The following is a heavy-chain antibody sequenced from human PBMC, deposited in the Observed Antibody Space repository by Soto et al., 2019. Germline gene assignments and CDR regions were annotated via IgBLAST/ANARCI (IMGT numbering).Heavy chain of an antibody. V-gene: IGHV3-23*01. CDR3: AKVGWDVWGTYRSHFDY. Sequence: EVQLLESGGGLVQPGGSLRLSCAASGFTFSSYAMSWVRQAPGKGLEWVTGISGSGATTYYADSVKGRFTISRDNSKNTLSVQMNSLRAEDTAVYYCAKVGWDVWGTYRSHFDYWGQGTLVTVSS. CDR2: ISGSGATT. D-gene: IGHD3-16*02. J-gene: IGHJ4*02. CDR1: GFTFSSYA.